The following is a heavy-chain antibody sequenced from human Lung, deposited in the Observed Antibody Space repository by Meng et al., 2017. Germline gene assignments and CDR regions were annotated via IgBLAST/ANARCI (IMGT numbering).Heavy chain of an antibody. CDR2: INLGGST. CDR1: WGSISGSY. Sequence: VHSQPVGAGLLRPSKILSLPCAFSWGSISGSYWSSIRHSPAKGLEWIRNINLGGSTTYNPSLESRVTISVDTPKNHFSLRLTSMTVADTAVYDCARERHSTILRGLIDFWGQGALVTVSS. J-gene: IGHJ4*02. V-gene: IGHV4-34*01. D-gene: IGHD3-10*01. CDR3: ARERHSTILRGLIDF.